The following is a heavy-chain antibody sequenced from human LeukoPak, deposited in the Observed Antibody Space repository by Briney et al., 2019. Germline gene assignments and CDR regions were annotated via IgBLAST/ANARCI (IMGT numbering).Heavy chain of an antibody. J-gene: IGHJ5*02. CDR1: GGTFSSYA. D-gene: IGHD6-13*01. CDR2: IIPIFGTA. Sequence: SVKVSCKASGGTFSSYAISWVRQAPGQGLEWMGRIIPIFGTANYAQKLQGRVTITADKSTSTAYMELSSLRSEDTAVYYCARLYSSSWYHWFDPWGQGTLVTVSS. CDR3: ARLYSSSWYHWFDP. V-gene: IGHV1-69*06.